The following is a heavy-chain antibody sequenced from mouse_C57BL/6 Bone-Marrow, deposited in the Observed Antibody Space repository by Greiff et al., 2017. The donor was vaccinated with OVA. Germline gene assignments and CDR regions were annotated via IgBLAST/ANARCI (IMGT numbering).Heavy chain of an antibody. Sequence: QVQLQQPGAELVKPGASVKLSCKASGYTFTSYWMHWVKQRPGQGLEWIGMIHPNSGSTNYNEKFKSKATLTVDKSSSTAYMQLSSLTSEDSAVYYGAREEFITTVVGYFDYWGQGTTLTVSS. V-gene: IGHV1-64*01. CDR2: IHPNSGST. CDR1: GYTFTSYW. D-gene: IGHD1-1*01. J-gene: IGHJ2*01. CDR3: AREEFITTVVGYFDY.